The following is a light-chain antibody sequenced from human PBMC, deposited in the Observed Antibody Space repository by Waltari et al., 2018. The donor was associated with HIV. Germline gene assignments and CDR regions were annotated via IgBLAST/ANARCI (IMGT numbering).Light chain of an antibody. CDR2: GAS. CDR1: QSITVT. CDR3: QQYNNWPPT. Sequence: EIVMTHSPATLSVSPGHRVTLSCRASQSITVTLAWYQQKPGQALRLLIHGASARATGVPARFSGSGSGTEFTLTISDLQAEDFAIYCCQQYNNWPPTFGHGTKVEI. V-gene: IGKV3-15*01. J-gene: IGKJ1*01.